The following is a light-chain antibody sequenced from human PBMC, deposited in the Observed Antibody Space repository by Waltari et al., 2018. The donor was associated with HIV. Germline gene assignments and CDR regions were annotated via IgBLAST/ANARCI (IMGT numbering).Light chain of an antibody. CDR1: QAISSW. CDR2: ASS. V-gene: IGKV1-12*01. Sequence: DIQMTQSPFFVSASVGDRVTITCRASQAISSWLTWYQQRPGAAPKLLIYASSTLQSWVPTRFSGGRSGANFTLTISSLQPEDFATYFCQQADGLPWTFGQGTKVEMK. J-gene: IGKJ1*01. CDR3: QQADGLPWT.